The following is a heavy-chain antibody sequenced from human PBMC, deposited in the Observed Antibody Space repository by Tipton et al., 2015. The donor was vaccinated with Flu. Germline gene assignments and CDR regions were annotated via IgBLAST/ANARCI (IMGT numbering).Heavy chain of an antibody. CDR2: IYHSGST. Sequence: TLSLTCTVSGYSISSGYYWGWIRQPPGKGLEWIGSIYHSGSTYYNPSLKSRVTISVDTSKNQFSLKLSSATAADTAVYYCARDLGGHSSGWKGPFDYWGQGTLVTVSS. V-gene: IGHV4-38-2*02. CDR3: ARDLGGHSSGWKGPFDY. CDR1: GYSISSGYY. D-gene: IGHD6-19*01. J-gene: IGHJ4*02.